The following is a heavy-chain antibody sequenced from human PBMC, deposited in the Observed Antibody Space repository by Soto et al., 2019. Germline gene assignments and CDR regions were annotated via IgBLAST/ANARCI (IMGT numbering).Heavy chain of an antibody. D-gene: IGHD6-13*01. CDR2: IYYSGST. V-gene: IGHV4-30-4*01. CDR3: ARRIAAALYYFDAFDI. CDR1: GGSIISGDYY. Sequence: SATLSLTCSVAGGSIISGDYYWSWNSQPPGKGLEWIGYIYYSGSTYYNPSLKSRVTISVDTSKNQFSLKLSSVTAADTAVYYCARRIAAALYYFDAFDIWGQGTTVTVSS. J-gene: IGHJ3*02.